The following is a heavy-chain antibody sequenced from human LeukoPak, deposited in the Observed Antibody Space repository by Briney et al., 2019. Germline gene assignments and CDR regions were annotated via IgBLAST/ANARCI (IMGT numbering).Heavy chain of an antibody. CDR2: FDPEDGET. Sequence: ASVKVYWKVSGYTLTQLSMHWLRQAPGKGLEWMGGFDPEDGETIYAQKLQGRVTMTEDTSTDTAYMELSSLRSEDTAVYYCATARGYSYGTDYWGQGTLVTVSS. J-gene: IGHJ4*02. CDR1: GYTLTQLS. V-gene: IGHV1-24*01. D-gene: IGHD5-18*01. CDR3: ATARGYSYGTDY.